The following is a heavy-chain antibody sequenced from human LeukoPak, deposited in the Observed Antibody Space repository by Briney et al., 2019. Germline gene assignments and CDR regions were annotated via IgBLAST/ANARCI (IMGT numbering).Heavy chain of an antibody. J-gene: IGHJ4*02. D-gene: IGHD1-26*01. V-gene: IGHV1-18*04. Sequence: GASVKVSCKASGYTFVNYYIGWVRQAPGQGLEWMGWISAYNGNTNYAQKFQGRITMTTDTSTSTAYMELRSLKFDDTAVYYCAKSSGSYLDYWGQGTLVTVSS. CDR1: GYTFVNYY. CDR3: AKSSGSYLDY. CDR2: ISAYNGNT.